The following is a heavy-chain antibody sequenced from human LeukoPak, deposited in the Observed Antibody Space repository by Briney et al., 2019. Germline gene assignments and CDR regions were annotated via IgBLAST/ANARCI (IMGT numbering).Heavy chain of an antibody. D-gene: IGHD6-13*01. CDR2: IYYSGST. CDR1: GGSISNYY. J-gene: IGHJ4*02. CDR3: ATTAADIDY. Sequence: SETLSLTCAVSGGSISNYYRSWIRQPPGKGLEWIGYIYYSGSTNYNPSLKSRVTISVDTSKNQFSLKLSSVTAADTAVYYCATTAADIDYWGQGTLVTVSS. V-gene: IGHV4-59*01.